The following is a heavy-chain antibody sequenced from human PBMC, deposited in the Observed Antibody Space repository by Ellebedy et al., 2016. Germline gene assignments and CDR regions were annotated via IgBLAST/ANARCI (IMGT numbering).Heavy chain of an antibody. D-gene: IGHD3-22*01. Sequence: GGSLRLSCEVSGFNPSSHGMHWVRRAPGKGLEWVALISYDGSNKFYADSVKGRFTISRDNSKNTLYLQMNSLRVEDTAVYYCAREPVYQYDSSGKDFDYWGQGTQVTVSS. V-gene: IGHV3-30*03. CDR3: AREPVYQYDSSGKDFDY. J-gene: IGHJ4*02. CDR1: GFNPSSHG. CDR2: ISYDGSNK.